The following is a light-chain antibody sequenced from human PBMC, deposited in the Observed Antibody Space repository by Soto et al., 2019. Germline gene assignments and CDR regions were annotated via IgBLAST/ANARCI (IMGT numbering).Light chain of an antibody. Sequence: DIQMTQSPSSLSASVGDRVTITCRASQSISTYLVWYQQRQGRAPKLLIYDASSLLSGVPSRFSGSGSGTDFTLTISSLQPEDFATYYCQQSYRTPYTFGQGTKLETK. J-gene: IGKJ2*01. CDR1: QSISTY. CDR3: QQSYRTPYT. CDR2: DAS. V-gene: IGKV1-39*01.